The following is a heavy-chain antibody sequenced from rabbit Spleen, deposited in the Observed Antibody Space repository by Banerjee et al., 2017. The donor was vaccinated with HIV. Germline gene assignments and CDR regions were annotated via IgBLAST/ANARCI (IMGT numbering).Heavy chain of an antibody. CDR2: VDGSSGST. CDR3: ARDDRSGAFMFDRLRL. CDR1: GFTISSSYD. Sequence: QEQLVESGGGLVQPGGSLALTCTASGFTISSSYDMCWVRQAPGKGPEWIGCVDGSSGSTYYASWAKGRFTISKTSSTTVTLQMTSLTAADTATYFCARDDRSGAFMFDRLRLWGPGTLVTVS. J-gene: IGHJ4*01. D-gene: IGHD1-1*01. V-gene: IGHV1S45*01.